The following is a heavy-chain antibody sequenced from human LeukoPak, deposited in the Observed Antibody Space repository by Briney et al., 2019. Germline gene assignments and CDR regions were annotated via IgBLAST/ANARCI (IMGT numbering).Heavy chain of an antibody. J-gene: IGHJ5*02. CDR3: ARAKHLGITMVRGVPNWFDP. D-gene: IGHD3-10*01. Sequence: ASVKVSCKASGGTFSSYAISWVRQAPGQGLEWMGGIIPIFGTANYAQKFQGRVTITADESTSTAYMELSSLRSEDTAVYCCARAKHLGITMVRGVPNWFDPWGQGTLVTVSS. CDR2: IIPIFGTA. V-gene: IGHV1-69*13. CDR1: GGTFSSYA.